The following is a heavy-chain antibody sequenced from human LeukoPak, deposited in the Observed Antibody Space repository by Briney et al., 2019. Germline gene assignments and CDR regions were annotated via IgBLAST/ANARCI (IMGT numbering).Heavy chain of an antibody. CDR2: IYYSGST. V-gene: IGHV4-31*03. D-gene: IGHD2-15*01. CDR3: ARVSRRLGYCSGGSCYPPGVFDY. J-gene: IGHJ4*02. Sequence: SETLPLTCTVSGGSITNNNYNWDWIRQHPGKGLEWIGYIYYSGSTYYNPSLKSRVTISVDTSKNQFSLKLSSVTAADTAVYYCARVSRRLGYCSGGSCYPPGVFDYWGQGTLVTVSS. CDR1: GGSITNNNYN.